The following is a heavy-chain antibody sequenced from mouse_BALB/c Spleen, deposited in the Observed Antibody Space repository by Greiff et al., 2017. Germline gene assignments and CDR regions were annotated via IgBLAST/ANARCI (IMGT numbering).Heavy chain of an antibody. Sequence: EVKLMESGAELVKPGASVKLSCTASGFNIKDTYMHWVKQRPEQGLEWIGRIDPANGNTKYDPKFQGKATITADTSSNTAYLQLSSLTSEDTAVYYCAGYDEVSLDYWGQGTTLTVSS. CDR1: GFNIKDTY. V-gene: IGHV14-3*02. D-gene: IGHD2-2*01. J-gene: IGHJ2*01. CDR2: IDPANGNT. CDR3: AGYDEVSLDY.